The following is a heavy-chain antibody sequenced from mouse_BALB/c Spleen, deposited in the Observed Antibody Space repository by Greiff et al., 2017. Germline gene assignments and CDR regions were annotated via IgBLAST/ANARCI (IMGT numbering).Heavy chain of an antibody. CDR1: GFTFTDYY. CDR3: ARDIDYRYGYFDY. D-gene: IGHD2-14*01. J-gene: IGHJ2*01. V-gene: IGHV7-3*02. CDR2: IRNKANGYTT. Sequence: EVHLVESGGGLVQPGGSLRLSCAPSGFTFTDYYMSWVRQPPGKALEWLGFIRNKANGYTTEYSASVKGRFTISRDNSQSILYLQMNTLRAEDSATYYCARDIDYRYGYFDYWGQGTTLTVSS.